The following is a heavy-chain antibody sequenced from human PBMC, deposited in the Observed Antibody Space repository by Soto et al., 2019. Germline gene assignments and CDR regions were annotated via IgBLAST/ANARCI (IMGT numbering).Heavy chain of an antibody. J-gene: IGHJ4*02. V-gene: IGHV3-23*01. CDR3: AGRAGYRSDPFDY. CDR2: ISGGGGTT. D-gene: IGHD6-19*01. CDR1: GFTFSNYA. Sequence: GGTLRLSCAASGFTFSNYAMSWVRQAPGKGLERASLISGGGGTTYCADSVKGRFTISRDNSKNTVHLQINSLRVEDTAVYYCAGRAGYRSDPFDYWGQGTLVTVSS.